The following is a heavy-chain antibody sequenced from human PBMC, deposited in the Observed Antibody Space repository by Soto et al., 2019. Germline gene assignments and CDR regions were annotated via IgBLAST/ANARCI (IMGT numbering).Heavy chain of an antibody. CDR1: GFTFSSYG. V-gene: IGHV3-30*03. D-gene: IGHD3-10*01. J-gene: IGHJ4*02. CDR2: ISYDGSNE. CDR3: ARGYSGSGPLDY. Sequence: PGGSLRLSCAVSGFTFSSYGMHWVRQAPGKGLEWVAHISYDGSNEHYVDSVKGRFTISRDNSKNTLYLQMNSLRAEDTAVYYCARGYSGSGPLDYWGQGTLVTVSS.